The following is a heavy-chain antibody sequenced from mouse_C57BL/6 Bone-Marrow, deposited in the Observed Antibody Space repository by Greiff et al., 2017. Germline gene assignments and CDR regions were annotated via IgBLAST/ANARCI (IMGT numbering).Heavy chain of an antibody. J-gene: IGHJ2*01. CDR2: ISNGGGST. D-gene: IGHD2-3*01. CDR1: GFTFSDYY. Sequence: EVMLVESGGGLVQPGGSLKLSCAASGFTFSDYYMYWVRQTPEKRLEWVAYISNGGGSTYYPDTVKGRFTISRDNAKNTLYLQMSRLKSEDTAMYYCARQMDWGQGTTLTVSS. CDR3: ARQMD. V-gene: IGHV5-12*01.